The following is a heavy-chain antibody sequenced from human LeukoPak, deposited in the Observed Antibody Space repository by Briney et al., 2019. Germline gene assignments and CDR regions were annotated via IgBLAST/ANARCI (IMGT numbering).Heavy chain of an antibody. J-gene: IGHJ4*02. V-gene: IGHV4-4*02. Sequence: PSGTLPLTCAVSGGSISNDKWWSWVRQSPVKGLEWIGEMYHSGSTNYNPSLKSRVTISVDKSNNQFSLKLISVTAADTAMYYCATGTSWYYYYWGQGTLVTVSS. CDR1: GGSISNDKW. CDR2: MYHSGST. D-gene: IGHD6-13*01. CDR3: ATGTSWYYYY.